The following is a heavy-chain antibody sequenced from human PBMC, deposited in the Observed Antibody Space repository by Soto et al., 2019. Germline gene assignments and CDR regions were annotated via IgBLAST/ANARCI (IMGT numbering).Heavy chain of an antibody. V-gene: IGHV3-23*01. D-gene: IGHD5-18*01. J-gene: IGHJ6*02. CDR2: ISGSGSST. Sequence: EVQLLESGGDLVQPGGSLRLSCVASGFAFSNYDMSWVRQAPGKGLEWVSAISGSGSSTYYADSVKGRFTISRDNPKNTLYLQMNSLRAEDTAVYYCANRDTSMVTRYYYGMDVWGQGTTVTVSS. CDR1: GFAFSNYD. CDR3: ANRDTSMVTRYYYGMDV.